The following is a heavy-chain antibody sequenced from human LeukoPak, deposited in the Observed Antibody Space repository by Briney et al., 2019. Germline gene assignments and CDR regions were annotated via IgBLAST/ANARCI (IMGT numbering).Heavy chain of an antibody. CDR2: ISYDGSNK. V-gene: IGHV3-30*18. Sequence: GGSLGLSCAASGFTFSSYGMHWVRQAPGKGLEWVAVISYDGSNKYYADSVKGRFTISRDNSKNTLYLQMNSLRAEDTAVYYCAKDLSPVTSSDAHYYYYYGMDVWGKGTTVTVSS. CDR3: AKDLSPVTSSDAHYYYYYGMDV. J-gene: IGHJ6*04. CDR1: GFTFSSYG. D-gene: IGHD4-17*01.